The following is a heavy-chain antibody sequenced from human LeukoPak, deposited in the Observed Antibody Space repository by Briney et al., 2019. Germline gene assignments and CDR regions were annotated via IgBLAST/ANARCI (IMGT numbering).Heavy chain of an antibody. CDR2: ISGNSGST. Sequence: GGSLRLSCGASGFTFSSYAMSWIRQAPGKGLEWVSAISGNSGSTYYADSVKGRFTISRDNSKNTLYLQMNSLRAEDTAVYYCAKAVTPGGGPRGYWGQGTLVTVSS. CDR1: GFTFSSYA. D-gene: IGHD2-15*01. CDR3: AKAVTPGGGPRGY. J-gene: IGHJ4*02. V-gene: IGHV3-23*01.